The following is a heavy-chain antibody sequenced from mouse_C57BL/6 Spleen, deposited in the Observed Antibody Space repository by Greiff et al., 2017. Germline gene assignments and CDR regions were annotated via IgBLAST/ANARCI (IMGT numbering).Heavy chain of an antibody. CDR1: GYAFSSSW. V-gene: IGHV1-82*01. CDR3: ERSISTGYAMDY. Sequence: VKLMESGPELVKPGASVKISCKASGYAFSSSWMNWVKQRPGKGLEWIGRIYPGDGDTNYNGKFKGKARLTADKSSSTAYMQLSSLTSEYSAVYFCERSISTGYAMDYWGQGTSVTVSS. J-gene: IGHJ4*01. CDR2: IYPGDGDT. D-gene: IGHD1-1*01.